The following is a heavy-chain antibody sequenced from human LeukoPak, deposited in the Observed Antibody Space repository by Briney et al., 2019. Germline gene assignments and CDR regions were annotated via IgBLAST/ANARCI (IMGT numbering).Heavy chain of an antibody. V-gene: IGHV3-30*04. CDR3: ARDQGIAVAGTLDY. Sequence: PGGSLRLSCAASGFTFSSYAMHWVRQAPGKGLEWVAVISYDGSNKYYADYEKGRFTISRDNSKNTLYLQMNSLRAEDTAVYYCARDQGIAVAGTLDYWGQGTLVTVSS. CDR1: GFTFSSYA. J-gene: IGHJ4*02. D-gene: IGHD6-19*01. CDR2: ISYDGSNK.